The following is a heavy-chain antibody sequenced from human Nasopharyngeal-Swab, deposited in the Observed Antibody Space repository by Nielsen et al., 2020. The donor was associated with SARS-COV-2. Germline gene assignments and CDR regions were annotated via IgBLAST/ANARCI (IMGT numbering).Heavy chain of an antibody. Sequence: ESLKISCAASGFIFSDYYMTWIRQPPGKGLEWIGEINHSGSTNYNPSLKSRVTISVDTSKNQFSLKLSSVTAADTAVYYCASESGRIVDTAMVSGAFDIWGQGTMVTVSS. CDR2: INHSGST. J-gene: IGHJ3*02. D-gene: IGHD5-18*01. V-gene: IGHV4-34*01. CDR1: GFIFSDYY. CDR3: ASESGRIVDTAMVSGAFDI.